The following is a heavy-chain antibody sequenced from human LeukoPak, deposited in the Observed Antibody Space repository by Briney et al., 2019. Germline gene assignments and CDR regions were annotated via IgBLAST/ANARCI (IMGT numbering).Heavy chain of an antibody. J-gene: IGHJ4*02. CDR2: ISSSSSTI. D-gene: IGHD3/OR15-3a*01. Sequence: PGGSLRLSCAASGFTFSSNSMNWVRQAPGKGLEWISYISSSSSTIYYADSVKGRFTISRDNAKNSLYLQMNSLRAEDTAVYFCARGAWTAYYFDYWGQGTVVTVSS. CDR1: GFTFSSNS. CDR3: ARGAWTAYYFDY. V-gene: IGHV3-48*01.